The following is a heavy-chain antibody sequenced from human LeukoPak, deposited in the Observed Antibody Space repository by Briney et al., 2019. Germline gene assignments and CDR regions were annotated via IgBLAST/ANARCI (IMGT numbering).Heavy chain of an antibody. CDR1: GYTFTDYY. Sequence: ASVKVSCKASGYTFTDYYMHWVRQAPGQGLEWMGWINPNSGGTNYAQKFQGRVTMTRDTSISTAYMELSRLRSDDTAAYYCAISCSGGSCYSEGNYYMDVWGKGTTVTVSS. J-gene: IGHJ6*03. V-gene: IGHV1-2*02. D-gene: IGHD2-15*01. CDR3: AISCSGGSCYSEGNYYMDV. CDR2: INPNSGGT.